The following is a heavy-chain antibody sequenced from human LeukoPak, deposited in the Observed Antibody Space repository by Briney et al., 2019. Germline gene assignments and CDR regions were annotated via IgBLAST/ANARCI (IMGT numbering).Heavy chain of an antibody. CDR1: GYSFTNYW. V-gene: IGHV5-51*01. J-gene: IGHJ1*01. CDR2: IYPGDSDT. D-gene: IGHD3-10*01. CDR3: AAYAGSSSKYFQD. Sequence: GESLKISCKASGYSFTNYWIGWVRQMPGKGLEWMGIIYPGDSDTRYSPSFQGQVTISADKSISTAYLQRSSLQASDTAMYYCAAYAGSSSKYFQDWGQGTLVTVSS.